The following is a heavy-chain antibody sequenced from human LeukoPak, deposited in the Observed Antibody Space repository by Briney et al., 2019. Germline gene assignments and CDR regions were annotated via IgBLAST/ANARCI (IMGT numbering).Heavy chain of an antibody. CDR2: TSSDLNVK. J-gene: IGHJ4*02. Sequence: GSLRLSCAASGFTLRNYVIHWVRQAPGKGLEWVAVTSSDLNVKLYADSVKGRFTISRDNSRSTLYLQMNSLRPEDTAIYYCAREGYYGSGSPPSLYLDYWGQGTLVTVSS. D-gene: IGHD3-10*01. V-gene: IGHV3-30-3*01. CDR1: GFTLRNYV. CDR3: AREGYYGSGSPPSLYLDY.